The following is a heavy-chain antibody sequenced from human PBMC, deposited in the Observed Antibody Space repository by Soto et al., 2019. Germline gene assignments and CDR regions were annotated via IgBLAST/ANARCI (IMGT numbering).Heavy chain of an antibody. Sequence: QVQLVESGGGVVQAGRSLRLSCAASGFAFNTLGMHWVRQAPGKGLEWVAVISYDGTNKYYADSVESRFTISRDNSKNKLYLEVNSLRGEDPSVYYCAKEIQRGVASLDYWGQGTLVTVSS. J-gene: IGHJ4*02. D-gene: IGHD3-10*01. V-gene: IGHV3-30*18. CDR1: GFAFNTLG. CDR2: ISYDGTNK. CDR3: AKEIQRGVASLDY.